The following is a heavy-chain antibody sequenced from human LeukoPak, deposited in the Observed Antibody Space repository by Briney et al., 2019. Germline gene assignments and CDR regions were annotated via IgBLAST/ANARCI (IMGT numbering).Heavy chain of an antibody. CDR1: GGSISSYY. CDR3: ARRANYDSSGYPSYYFDY. D-gene: IGHD3-22*01. CDR2: IYYSGST. Sequence: SETLSLTCTVSGGSISSYYWSWIRQPPGKGLEWIGYIYYSGSTNYNPSLKSRVTISVDTSKNQFSLKLSSVTAADTAVYYCARRANYDSSGYPSYYFDYWGQGTLVTVSS. J-gene: IGHJ4*02. V-gene: IGHV4-59*08.